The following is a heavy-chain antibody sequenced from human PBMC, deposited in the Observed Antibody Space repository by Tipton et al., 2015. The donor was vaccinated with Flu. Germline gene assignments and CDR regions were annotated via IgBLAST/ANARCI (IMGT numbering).Heavy chain of an antibody. D-gene: IGHD5-18*01. CDR3: ARAPTTAVAYV. Sequence: TLSLTCAVSGDSVSSDYFWYWIRQAPGKGLEWIAYIHRSGSSAYNLSLRNRVSISLEKSKNQFSLKLSSVTAADTAVYYCARAPTTAVAYVWGQGTLVTVSS. V-gene: IGHV4-38-2*01. CDR2: IHRSGSS. CDR1: GDSVSSDYF. J-gene: IGHJ4*02.